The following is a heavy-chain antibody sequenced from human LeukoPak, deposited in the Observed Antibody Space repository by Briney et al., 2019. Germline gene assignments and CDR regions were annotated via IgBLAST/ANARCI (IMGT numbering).Heavy chain of an antibody. J-gene: IGHJ6*02. Sequence: GGSLRLSCAASGFTFSSYAMSWVRQAPGKGLEWVSAISGSGGSTYYADSVKGRFTISRDNSKNTLYLQMNSLRAEDTAVYYCAKGRVRRAYYYYGMDVWGQGTTVIVSS. CDR3: AKGRVRRAYYYYGMDV. CDR1: GFTFSSYA. CDR2: ISGSGGST. V-gene: IGHV3-23*01.